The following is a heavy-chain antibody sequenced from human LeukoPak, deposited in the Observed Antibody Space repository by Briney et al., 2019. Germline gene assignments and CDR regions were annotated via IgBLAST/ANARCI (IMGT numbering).Heavy chain of an antibody. CDR2: ISGSGGST. V-gene: IGHV3-23*01. CDR3: ARLRSYGYYYNGMDV. J-gene: IGHJ6*02. Sequence: GGSLRLSCAASGFTFSSYAMSWVRQAPGKGLEWVSGISGSGGSTYYADPVKGRFTISRDNSKNTLYLQMNSLRAEDTAVYYCARLRSYGYYYNGMDVWGQGTTVTVSS. D-gene: IGHD3-16*01. CDR1: GFTFSSYA.